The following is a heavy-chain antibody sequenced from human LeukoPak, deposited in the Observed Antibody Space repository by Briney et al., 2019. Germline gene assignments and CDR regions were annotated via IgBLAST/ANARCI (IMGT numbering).Heavy chain of an antibody. CDR2: INHSGST. CDR3: ARDRDEYYYGSGYYYYMDV. D-gene: IGHD3-10*01. Sequence: SETLSLTCAVYGGSFSGYYWSWIRQPPGEGLEWIGEINHSGSTNYNPSLKSRVTISVDTSKNQFSLKLSSVTAADTAVYYCARDRDEYYYGSGYYYYMDVWGKGTTVTVSS. CDR1: GGSFSGYY. J-gene: IGHJ6*03. V-gene: IGHV4-34*01.